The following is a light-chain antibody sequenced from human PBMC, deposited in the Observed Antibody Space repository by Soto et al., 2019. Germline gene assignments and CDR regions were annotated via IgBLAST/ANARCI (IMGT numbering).Light chain of an antibody. CDR3: SSYAGSSNV. CDR2: EGS. V-gene: IGLV2-14*02. CDR1: SSDVGNYKF. Sequence: QSVLTQPASVSGSPGQSITISCTGTSSDVGNYKFVSWYQQHPGKAPKLMISEGSKRPSGVSNRFSGSKSGNTASLTISGLQAEDEGEYYCSSYAGSSNVFGTGTKVTVL. J-gene: IGLJ1*01.